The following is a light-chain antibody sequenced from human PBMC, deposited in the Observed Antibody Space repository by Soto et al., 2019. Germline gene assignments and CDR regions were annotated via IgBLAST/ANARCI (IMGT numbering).Light chain of an antibody. Sequence: QSVLTQPASVSGSPGQSITISCTGTSSDVGGYNYVSWYQQHPGKAPQLIISEVSNRPSGVSNRFSGSKSANTASLTISGLPAEDEADYYCSSYTSTSTPFVFGPGTKLIVL. CDR2: EVS. V-gene: IGLV2-14*01. J-gene: IGLJ1*01. CDR3: SSYTSTSTPFV. CDR1: SSDVGGYNY.